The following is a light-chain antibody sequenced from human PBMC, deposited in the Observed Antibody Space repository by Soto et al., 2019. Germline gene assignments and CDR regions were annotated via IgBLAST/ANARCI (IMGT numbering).Light chain of an antibody. V-gene: IGLV2-11*01. CDR3: CSYAGSYIFV. Sequence: QSALTQPRSVSGSPGQSVTISCTGSSSDVGAYNYVSWDQQHPGKAPKLMIYDVTKRPSGVPDRFSGSKSGNTASLTISGLQADDEADYYFCSYAGSYIFVFGGGPKLTVL. CDR1: SSDVGAYNY. J-gene: IGLJ2*01. CDR2: DVT.